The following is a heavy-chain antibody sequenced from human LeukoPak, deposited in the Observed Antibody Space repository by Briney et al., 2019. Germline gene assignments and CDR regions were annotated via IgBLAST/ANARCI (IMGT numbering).Heavy chain of an antibody. V-gene: IGHV4-4*07. Sequence: PSETLSLTCTVSGGSISSYYWSWIRQPAGKGLEWIGRIYTSGSTNYNPSLKSRVTMAVDTSKNQFSLKLSSVTAADTAVYYCARSPYDFWGGYFALWGQGTLVTVSS. J-gene: IGHJ4*02. CDR2: IYTSGST. CDR1: GGSISSYY. CDR3: ARSPYDFWGGYFAL. D-gene: IGHD3-3*01.